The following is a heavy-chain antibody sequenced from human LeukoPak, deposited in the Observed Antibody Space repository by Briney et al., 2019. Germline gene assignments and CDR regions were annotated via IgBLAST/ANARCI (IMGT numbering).Heavy chain of an antibody. Sequence: SETLSLICTVSGGSISSYYWSWIRQPPGKGLEWIGYIYYSGSTNYNPSLKSRVTISVDTSKNQFSLKLSSVTAADTAVYYCARDHNWNDAGGFDYWGQGTLVTVSS. V-gene: IGHV4-59*01. J-gene: IGHJ4*02. CDR3: ARDHNWNDAGGFDY. D-gene: IGHD1-1*01. CDR1: GGSISSYY. CDR2: IYYSGST.